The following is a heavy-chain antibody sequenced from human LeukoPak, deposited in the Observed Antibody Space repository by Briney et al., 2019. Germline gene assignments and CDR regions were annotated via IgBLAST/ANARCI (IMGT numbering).Heavy chain of an antibody. V-gene: IGHV1-69*13. CDR3: ARGRRITMIVVAENFDAFDI. J-gene: IGHJ3*02. Sequence: SVKVSCKASGGTFSSYAISWVRQAPGQGLERMGGIIPIFGTANYAQKFQGRVTITADESTSTAYMELSSLRSEDTAVYYCARGRRITMIVVAENFDAFDIWGQGTMVTVSS. CDR1: GGTFSSYA. D-gene: IGHD3-22*01. CDR2: IIPIFGTA.